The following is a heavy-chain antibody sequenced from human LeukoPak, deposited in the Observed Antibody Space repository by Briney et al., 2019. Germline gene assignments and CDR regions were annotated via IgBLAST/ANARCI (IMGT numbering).Heavy chain of an antibody. V-gene: IGHV3-15*01. CDR1: GFTFSNAW. J-gene: IGHJ4*02. CDR3: TTAAGGSYPVDDY. D-gene: IGHD1-26*01. CDR2: IKSKTDGGTT. Sequence: PGGSLRLSCAASGFTFSNAWMSWVRQAPGKGLEWVGRIKSKTDGGTTDYAAPVKGRFTISRDDSKNTLYLQMNSLKTEDTAVYYCTTAAGGSYPVDDYWGQGTLVTVSS.